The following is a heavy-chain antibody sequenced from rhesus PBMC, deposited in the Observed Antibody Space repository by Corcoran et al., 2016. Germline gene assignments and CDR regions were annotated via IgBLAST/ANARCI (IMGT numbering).Heavy chain of an antibody. CDR2: ISPYNGNK. D-gene: IGHD3-16*01. CDR3: TRDRGGSYNRFDV. CDR1: GDTFTSYY. Sequence: QVQLVQSGAEIKQPGASVKLSCTASGDTFTSYYMHWVRQAPAQGLEWMGLISPYNGNKGYAQNFQGRVTITTDTSTSTGYMELSSLRSEDTAVYYCTRDRGGSYNRFDVWGPGVLVTVSS. V-gene: IGHV1-180*01. J-gene: IGHJ5-1*01.